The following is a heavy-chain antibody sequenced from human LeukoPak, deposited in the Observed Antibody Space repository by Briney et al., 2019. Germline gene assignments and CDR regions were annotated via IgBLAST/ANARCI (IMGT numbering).Heavy chain of an antibody. D-gene: IGHD3-10*01. CDR3: ARDWFGETV. V-gene: IGHV3-48*01. CDR1: GFTFSTYS. Sequence: GGSLRLSCAASGFTFSTYSMNWVRQAPGKGLEWVSFIRHDSTDLYYADSVKGRFTISRDNVKNLLHLQMNSLTAEDTAVYYCARDWFGETVWGRGTLVTVSS. CDR2: IRHDSTDL. J-gene: IGHJ4*02.